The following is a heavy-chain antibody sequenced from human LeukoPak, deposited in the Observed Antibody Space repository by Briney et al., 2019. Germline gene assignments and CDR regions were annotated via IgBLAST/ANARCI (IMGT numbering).Heavy chain of an antibody. D-gene: IGHD6-19*01. CDR2: ISWNSGSI. CDR1: GFTFDDYA. J-gene: IGHJ4*02. CDR3: AKSRSLRGIAVAGNLNYFDY. V-gene: IGHV3-9*03. Sequence: GRSLRLSCAASGFTFDDYAMPWVRHAPGKGLEWVSGISWNSGSIGYADSVKGRFTISRDNAKNSLYLQMNSLRAEDMALYYCAKSRSLRGIAVAGNLNYFDYWGQGTLVTVSS.